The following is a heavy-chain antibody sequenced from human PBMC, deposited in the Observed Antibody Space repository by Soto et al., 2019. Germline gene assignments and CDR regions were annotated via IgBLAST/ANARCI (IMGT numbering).Heavy chain of an antibody. CDR3: ARLCSGYSFGCYDY. D-gene: IGHD5-18*01. J-gene: IGHJ4*02. V-gene: IGHV4-39*01. CDR2: IYYSGST. Sequence: SETLSLTCTVSGGSISSSSNYWGCIRQPPGKGLEWIGTIYYSGSTSYNPSLKSRVTISVDTSKNQFSLKLRSVTAADSAVYYCARLCSGYSFGCYDYWGQGSQVTVSS. CDR1: GGSISSSSNY.